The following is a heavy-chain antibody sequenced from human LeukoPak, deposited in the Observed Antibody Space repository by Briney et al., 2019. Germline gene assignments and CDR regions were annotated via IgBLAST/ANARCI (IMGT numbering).Heavy chain of an antibody. CDR3: ARGPWRYDY. V-gene: IGHV4-59*01. CDR1: AGSINKNY. J-gene: IGHJ4*02. D-gene: IGHD5-24*01. CDR2: IYYSGNT. Sequence: SETLSLTCTVSAGSINKNYWSWIRQRPGKGLEWIGYIYYSGNTNYNPSLKSRVTISVDTSKNQFSLKLSSVTAADTAVYYCARGPWRYDYWGQGTLVTVSS.